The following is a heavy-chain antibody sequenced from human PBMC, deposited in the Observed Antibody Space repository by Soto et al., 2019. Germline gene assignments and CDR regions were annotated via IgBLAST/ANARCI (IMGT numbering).Heavy chain of an antibody. V-gene: IGHV1-18*01. J-gene: IGHJ5*01. Sequence: QVQLVQSGGELKKPGASVKVSCKASGYTFTNYAISWVRQAPGRGLEWMGWVNTYNGNPNYAQIFQGRVTMTTDTSTGTAYMELRSLISDDSAIYYCSRDSQYSTSWQRFDSWGHGTLVTVSS. CDR2: VNTYNGNP. CDR3: SRDSQYSTSWQRFDS. CDR1: GYTFTNYA. D-gene: IGHD6-13*01.